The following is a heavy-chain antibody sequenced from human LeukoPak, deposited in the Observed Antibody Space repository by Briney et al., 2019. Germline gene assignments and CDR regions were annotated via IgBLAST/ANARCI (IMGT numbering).Heavy chain of an antibody. V-gene: IGHV4-34*01. J-gene: IGHJ6*02. CDR2: INHSGST. D-gene: IGHD4-17*01. CDR1: GGSFSGYY. Sequence: PSETLSLTCAVYGGSFSGYYWSWIRQPPGKGLEWIGEINHSGSTNYNPSLRGRVTISVDTSKNQFSLKLSSVTAADTAVYYCARSTVTTYYYYGMDVWGQGTTVTVSS. CDR3: ARSTVTTYYYYGMDV.